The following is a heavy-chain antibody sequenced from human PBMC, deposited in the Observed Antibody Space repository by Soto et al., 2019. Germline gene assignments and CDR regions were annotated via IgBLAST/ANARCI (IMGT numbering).Heavy chain of an antibody. CDR2: ISARGSNI. J-gene: IGHJ4*02. CDR3: ASLPNGRRIVLDY. D-gene: IGHD2-8*01. V-gene: IGHV3-11*01. Sequence: QVQLVESGGGLVKPGGSLRLSCAASGFTFSDSYMSWIRQVPGKGLEWVSYISARGSNIYYADSVKGRFSISRDNAKSSLYLEMHSLRADDTAVYYCASLPNGRRIVLDYWGQGTQVTVSS. CDR1: GFTFSDSY.